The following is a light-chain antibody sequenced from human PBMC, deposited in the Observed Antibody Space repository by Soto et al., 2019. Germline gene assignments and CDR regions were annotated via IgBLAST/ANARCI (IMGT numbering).Light chain of an antibody. V-gene: IGLV1-47*01. CDR2: RNN. CDR1: SSNIGGNY. Sequence: QSVLTQPPSASGTPGQRVTISCSGSSSNIGGNYVYWYQQLPGTAPKLVIYRNNQRPSGVPDRFSGSKSGTSASLAISGLRSDDEADYYCAAWDDSLSALLFGGGTKLTVL. CDR3: AAWDDSLSALL. J-gene: IGLJ2*01.